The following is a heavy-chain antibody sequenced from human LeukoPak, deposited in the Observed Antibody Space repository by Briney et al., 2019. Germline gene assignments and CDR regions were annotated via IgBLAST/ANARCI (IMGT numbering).Heavy chain of an antibody. J-gene: IGHJ4*02. V-gene: IGHV3-23*01. Sequence: GGSLRLSCAASGFPFSRYAMSWVRQTPERCLEWVSVISGSDGSRYYADSVKGRFTISRDDSRNTVYLQMNNLRAEDTAVYYCAKQVSCDTTTCYSGMPPDYWGQGTLVTVSS. CDR3: AKQVSCDTTTCYSGMPPDY. CDR1: GFPFSRYA. D-gene: IGHD2/OR15-2a*01. CDR2: ISGSDGSR.